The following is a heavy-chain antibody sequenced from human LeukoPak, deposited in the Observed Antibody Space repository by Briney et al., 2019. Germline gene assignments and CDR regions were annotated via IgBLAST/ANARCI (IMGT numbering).Heavy chain of an antibody. Sequence: ASVKVSCKTSGYSFTDYYMHWVRQAPGQGLEWMGWINPNSGGTSSAQKFQGRVTMTRDTSISTAYMELSRLRSDDTAVYYCARADDLDYWGQGTLVTVSS. V-gene: IGHV1-2*02. J-gene: IGHJ4*02. CDR3: ARADDLDY. CDR2: INPNSGGT. CDR1: GYSFTDYY.